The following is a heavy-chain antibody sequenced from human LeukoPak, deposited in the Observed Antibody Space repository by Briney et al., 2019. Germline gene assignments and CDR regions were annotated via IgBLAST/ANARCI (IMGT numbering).Heavy chain of an antibody. V-gene: IGHV1-46*01. CDR1: GYTFTSYY. CDR2: VNPSGGST. Sequence: GASVKVSCKASGYTFTSYYLHWMRQAPGQGLEWMEIVNPSGGSTNYAQKFQGRVTLTRDTSTSTVYMVLSSLRSEDTAVYYCARDRGGVGATFLGYGMDVWGQGTTVTVSS. J-gene: IGHJ6*02. CDR3: ARDRGGVGATFLGYGMDV. D-gene: IGHD1-26*01.